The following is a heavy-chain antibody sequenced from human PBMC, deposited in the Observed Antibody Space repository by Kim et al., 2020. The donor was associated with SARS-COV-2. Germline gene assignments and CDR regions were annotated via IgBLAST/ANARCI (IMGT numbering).Heavy chain of an antibody. CDR3: AKPIAVTGTDGFDP. D-gene: IGHD6-19*01. Sequence: ADSMKGRFTISRDTAKNTLYLQMNSLRVEDTAVYYCAKPIAVTGTDGFDPWGQGTLVTVSS. V-gene: IGHV3-74*01. J-gene: IGHJ5*02.